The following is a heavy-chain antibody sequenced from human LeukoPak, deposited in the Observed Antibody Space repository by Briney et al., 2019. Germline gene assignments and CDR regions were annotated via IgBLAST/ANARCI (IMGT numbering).Heavy chain of an antibody. CDR3: ARDLPYDYMDV. CDR2: IYHSGST. CDR1: GGSISSGGYY. V-gene: IGHV4-30-2*01. Sequence: SQTLSLTCTVSGGSISSGGYYWSWIRQPPGKGLEWIGYIYHSGSTYYNPSLKSRVTISVDRSKNQFSLKLSSVTAADTAVYYCARDLPYDYMDVWGKGTTVTDSS. J-gene: IGHJ6*03.